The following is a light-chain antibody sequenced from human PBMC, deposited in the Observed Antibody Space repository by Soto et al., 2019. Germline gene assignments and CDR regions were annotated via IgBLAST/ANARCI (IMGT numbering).Light chain of an antibody. V-gene: IGLV2-14*01. Sequence: QSVLTQPASVSGSPGQSITISCTGTSSDVGGYNYVSWYQQHPGKAPKLMIYDVSNRPSGVSNRFSGSKSGNTASLTISWLQAEDEADYYCSSYTSSSTWVFGGGTQLTVL. CDR1: SSDVGGYNY. J-gene: IGLJ3*02. CDR3: SSYTSSSTWV. CDR2: DVS.